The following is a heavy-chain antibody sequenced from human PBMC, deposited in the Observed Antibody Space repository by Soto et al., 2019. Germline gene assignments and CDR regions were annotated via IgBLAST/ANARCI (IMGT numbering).Heavy chain of an antibody. CDR2: ISSSSSYI. D-gene: IGHD3-10*01. V-gene: IGHV3-21*01. J-gene: IGHJ4*02. CDR3: ARVENGFGEFVY. Sequence: EVQLVESGGGLVKPGGSLRLSCAASGFTFSSYSMNWVRQAPGKGLEWVSSISSSSSYIYYADSVKGRFTISRDNDKNSLYLQMNSLRAEDTAVYYCARVENGFGEFVYWGQGTLVTVSS. CDR1: GFTFSSYS.